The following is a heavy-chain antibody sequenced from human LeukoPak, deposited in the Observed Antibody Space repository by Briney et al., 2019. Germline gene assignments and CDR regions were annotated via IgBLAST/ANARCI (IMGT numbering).Heavy chain of an antibody. Sequence: ASVKVSCKASGYTFTSYGISWVRQAPGQGLEWMGWISAYNGNTNYARKLQGRVTMTTDTSTSTAYMELRSLRSDDTAVYYCARGPSTGYELLWFGELHFDYWGQGTLVTVSS. CDR3: ARGPSTGYELLWFGELHFDY. V-gene: IGHV1-18*01. J-gene: IGHJ4*02. CDR1: GYTFTSYG. D-gene: IGHD3-10*01. CDR2: ISAYNGNT.